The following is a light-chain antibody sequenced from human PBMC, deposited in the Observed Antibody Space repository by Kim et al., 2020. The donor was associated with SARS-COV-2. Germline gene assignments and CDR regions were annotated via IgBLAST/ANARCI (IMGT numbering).Light chain of an antibody. CDR1: SLRSYD. CDR3: NSRNSNDNVV. V-gene: IGLV3-19*01. Sequence: SSELTQYPAVSVALGQTVRITCPEVSLRSYDATWYQQKPGQAQIVVIYGKNNRPSGIPDRFSGSSSGNTASLTITGTQAGDEAYYYCNSRNSNDNVVFGGGTKLTVL. J-gene: IGLJ2*01. CDR2: GKN.